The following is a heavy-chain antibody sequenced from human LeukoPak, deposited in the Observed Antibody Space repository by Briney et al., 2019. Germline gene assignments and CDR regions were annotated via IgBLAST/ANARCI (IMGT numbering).Heavy chain of an antibody. J-gene: IGHJ4*02. CDR3: AKDKYDSSGYTFDY. Sequence: PGRSLRLSSAASGLTFADFAMHLVRQAPGKGLERGSGISWNSGSIGYADSVKGRFTISRDNAKNSLYLQMNSLRAEDTALYYCAKDKYDSSGYTFDYWGQGTLVTVSS. CDR1: GLTFADFA. D-gene: IGHD3-22*01. V-gene: IGHV3-9*01. CDR2: ISWNSGSI.